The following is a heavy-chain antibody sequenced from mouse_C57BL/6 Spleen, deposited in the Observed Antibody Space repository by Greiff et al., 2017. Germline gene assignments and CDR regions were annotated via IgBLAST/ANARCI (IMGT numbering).Heavy chain of an antibody. D-gene: IGHD2-4*01. CDR2: IYPGDGDT. J-gene: IGHJ1*03. CDR3: ARGGTYDYNHWYFDV. CDR1: GYAFSSYW. Sequence: QVQLQQSGAELVKPGASVKISCKASGYAFSSYWLNWVKQRPGKGLEWIGQIYPGDGDTNYNGKFKGKATLTADQSSSTAYMQLSSLTSEDSAVYFCARGGTYDYNHWYFDVWGTGTTVTVSS. V-gene: IGHV1-80*01.